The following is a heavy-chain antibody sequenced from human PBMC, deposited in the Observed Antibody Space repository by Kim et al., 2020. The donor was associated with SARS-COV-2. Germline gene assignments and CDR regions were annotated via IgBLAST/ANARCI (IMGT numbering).Heavy chain of an antibody. V-gene: IGHV1-3*01. J-gene: IGHJ4*02. CDR1: GYTFTSYA. D-gene: IGHD3-3*01. Sequence: ASVKVSCKASGYTFTSYAMHWVRQAPGQRLEWMGWINAGNGNTKYSQKFQGRVTITRDTSASTAYMELSSLRSEDTAVYYCARSSNLITIFGVVIIPREGYFDYWGRGTLVTVSS. CDR3: ARSSNLITIFGVVIIPREGYFDY. CDR2: INAGNGNT.